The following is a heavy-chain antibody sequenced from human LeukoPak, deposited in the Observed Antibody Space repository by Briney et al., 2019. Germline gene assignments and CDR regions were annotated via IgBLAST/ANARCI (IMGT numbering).Heavy chain of an antibody. V-gene: IGHV3-30*18. J-gene: IGHJ4*02. D-gene: IGHD6-19*01. CDR2: ISYDGSNI. Sequence: PGGSLRLSCAAFGFTFSNYGMHWGRQAPGKGLEWLAVISYDGSNIYYADSVKGRFTISRDNSKKTLYLQMNSLRAEDTAVYYCAKRTSIPLAAYFDYWGQGTLVTVSS. CDR3: AKRTSIPLAAYFDY. CDR1: GFTFSNYG.